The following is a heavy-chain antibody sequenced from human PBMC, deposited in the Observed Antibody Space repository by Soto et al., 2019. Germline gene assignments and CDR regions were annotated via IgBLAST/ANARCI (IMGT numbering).Heavy chain of an antibody. D-gene: IGHD3-22*01. CDR2: IIPIFGTA. J-gene: IGHJ4*02. CDR3: ARVLEGPKYYYDSSGYWFDY. Sequence: ASVKVSCKASGGTFSSYAISWVRQAPGQGLEWMGGIIPIFGTANYAQKFQGRVTITADESTSTAYMELSSLRSEDTAVYYCARVLEGPKYYYDSSGYWFDYWGQGTLVTVSS. V-gene: IGHV1-69*13. CDR1: GGTFSSYA.